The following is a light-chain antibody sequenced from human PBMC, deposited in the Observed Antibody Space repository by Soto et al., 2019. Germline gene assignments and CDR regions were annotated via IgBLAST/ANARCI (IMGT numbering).Light chain of an antibody. V-gene: IGLV1-44*01. Sequence: QSVLTQPPSASGTPGQRVTISCSGSSSNIGSNAVNWYQQLPGTAPKLLIYNSNQRPSGVPDRFSGSKSGTSASLAISGLQSEDEGDYYCAAWDDSVNGVVFGGGTKLTVL. J-gene: IGLJ2*01. CDR1: SSNIGSNA. CDR2: NSN. CDR3: AAWDDSVNGVV.